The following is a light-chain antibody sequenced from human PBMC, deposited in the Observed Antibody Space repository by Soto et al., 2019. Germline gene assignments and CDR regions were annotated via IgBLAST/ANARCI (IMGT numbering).Light chain of an antibody. CDR2: YDD. CDR1: SSNIGNHA. J-gene: IGLJ2*01. Sequence: QSVLTQPPSVSEAPRQRVTISCSGSSSNIGNHAVNWYQQLPGKAPKLLIYYDDLLPSGVSDRFSGPKSGTSASLAISGLQSEDEADYYCATWDDSLNGVVFGGGTKLTVL. CDR3: ATWDDSLNGVV. V-gene: IGLV1-36*01.